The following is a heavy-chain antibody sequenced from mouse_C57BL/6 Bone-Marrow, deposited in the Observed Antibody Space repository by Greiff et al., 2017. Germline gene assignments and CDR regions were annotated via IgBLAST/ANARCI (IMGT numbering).Heavy chain of an antibody. Sequence: VQLQQPGAELVKPGASVKLSCKASGYTFTSYWMHWVKQRPGQGLEWIGMIHPNSGSTNYNEKFKSKATLTVDKSSSTAYMQLSSLTSADSAVYYCAREEDRKVGAWFAYWGQGTLVTVSA. J-gene: IGHJ3*01. CDR1: GYTFTSYW. CDR3: AREEDRKVGAWFAY. CDR2: IHPNSGST. D-gene: IGHD1-3*01. V-gene: IGHV1-64*01.